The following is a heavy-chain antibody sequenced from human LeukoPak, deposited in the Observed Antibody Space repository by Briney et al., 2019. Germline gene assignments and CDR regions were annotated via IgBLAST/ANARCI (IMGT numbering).Heavy chain of an antibody. D-gene: IGHD2-2*01. Sequence: PSETLSLTCAVYGGSFSGYYWSWIPQPPGKGLEWIGEINHSESTNYNPSLKSRVTISVDTSNNQFCLKLSSVTAADTAVYYCARVVVRYCSSTSCLYNWFDPWGQGTLVTVSS. J-gene: IGHJ5*02. V-gene: IGHV4-34*01. CDR1: GGSFSGYY. CDR3: ARVVVRYCSSTSCLYNWFDP. CDR2: INHSEST.